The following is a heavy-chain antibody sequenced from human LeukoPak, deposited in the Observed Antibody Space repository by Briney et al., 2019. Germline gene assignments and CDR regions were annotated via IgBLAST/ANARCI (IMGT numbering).Heavy chain of an antibody. V-gene: IGHV4-59*01. D-gene: IGHD3-10*01. CDR3: ARDPRITSVWYFDL. CDR2: IYYSGST. CDR1: GGSISSYC. Sequence: SETLSLTCTVSGGSISSYCWSWIRQPPGKGLEWIGYIYYSGSTNYNPSLKSRVTISVDTSKNQFSLKLSSVTAADTAVYYCARDPRITSVWYFDLWGRGTLVTVSS. J-gene: IGHJ2*01.